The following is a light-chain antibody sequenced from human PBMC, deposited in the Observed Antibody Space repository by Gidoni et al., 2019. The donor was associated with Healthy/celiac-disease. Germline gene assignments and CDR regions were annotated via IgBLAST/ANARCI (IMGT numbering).Light chain of an antibody. Sequence: SYELTQPPSVSVSPGQTARLTCSGDALPKQYAYWYQQKPGQAPVLVIYKDSERPSGIPEQFSGSSSGTTVTLTISGVQAEDEADYYCQSADSSGTYVIFGGGTKLTVL. V-gene: IGLV3-25*03. CDR2: KDS. CDR1: ALPKQY. J-gene: IGLJ2*01. CDR3: QSADSSGTYVI.